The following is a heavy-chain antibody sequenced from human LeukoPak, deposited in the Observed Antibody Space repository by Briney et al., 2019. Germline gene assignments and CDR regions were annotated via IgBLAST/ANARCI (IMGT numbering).Heavy chain of an antibody. CDR1: GGSISSYY. V-gene: IGHV4-59*01. J-gene: IGHJ4*02. Sequence: SETLSLTCTVSGGSISSYYWSWIRQPPGKGLEWIGYIYYSGSTNYNPSLKSRVTISVDTSKNQFSLKLSSVTAADTAVYYCARIRRDGDLDYWGQGTLDTVSS. D-gene: IGHD5-24*01. CDR2: IYYSGST. CDR3: ARIRRDGDLDY.